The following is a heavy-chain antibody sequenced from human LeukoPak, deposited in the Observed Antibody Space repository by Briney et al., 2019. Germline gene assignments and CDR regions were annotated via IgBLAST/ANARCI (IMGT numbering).Heavy chain of an antibody. Sequence: SQTLSLTCTVSGGSISSHYWSWIRQPPGKGLEWVGYIYYTGSTNYNPSLKSRVTISVDTSKNHFSLKLSSVTAADTAVYYCARDSGGSPGFDYWGQGTLVTVSS. V-gene: IGHV4-59*11. D-gene: IGHD2-15*01. CDR2: IYYTGST. CDR3: ARDSGGSPGFDY. J-gene: IGHJ4*02. CDR1: GGSISSHY.